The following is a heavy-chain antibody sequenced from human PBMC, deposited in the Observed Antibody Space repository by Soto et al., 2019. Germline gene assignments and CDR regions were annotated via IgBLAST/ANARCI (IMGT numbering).Heavy chain of an antibody. CDR1: GDAFTNYI. V-gene: IGHV1-69*01. J-gene: IGHJ4*02. D-gene: IGHD1-26*01. CDR2: IIPMFGTP. CDR3: ARGRDQPPVGLYFDS. Sequence: QVQLVQSGAEVKKPGSSVKVSCKASGDAFTNYIFDWVRQAPGQGLEWMGGIIPMFGTPKYAQTFQDRFTISADVSTGTAYLELTSLRFDDTAVYYCARGRDQPPVGLYFDSWGEGTRVTVSS.